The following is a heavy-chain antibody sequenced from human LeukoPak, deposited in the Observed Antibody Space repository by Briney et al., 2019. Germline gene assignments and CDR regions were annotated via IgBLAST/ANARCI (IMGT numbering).Heavy chain of an antibody. Sequence: PSQTLSLTCAVSGGSISSGGYSWSWIRQPPGKGLEWIGYIYHSGSTYYNPSLKSRVTISVDRSKNQFSLKLSSVTAADTAVYYCARHAPTTVTTHFDYWGQGTLVTVSS. V-gene: IGHV4-30-2*01. CDR1: GGSISSGGYS. CDR2: IYHSGST. J-gene: IGHJ4*02. CDR3: ARHAPTTVTTHFDY. D-gene: IGHD4-17*01.